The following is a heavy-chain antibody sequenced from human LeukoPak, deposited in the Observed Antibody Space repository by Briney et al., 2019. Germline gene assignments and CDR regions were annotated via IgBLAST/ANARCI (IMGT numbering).Heavy chain of an antibody. CDR2: ISSSSSTI. Sequence: GGSLRLSCAASGFTFSSYAMSWVRQAPGKGLEWVSYISSSSSTIYYADPVKGRFSISRDKSKNTLYLQMNSLRAEDTAVYYCGSSTAHYYNYGMDVWGQGATVTVSS. J-gene: IGHJ6*02. V-gene: IGHV3-48*01. CDR3: GSSTAHYYNYGMDV. CDR1: GFTFSSYA. D-gene: IGHD2-21*02.